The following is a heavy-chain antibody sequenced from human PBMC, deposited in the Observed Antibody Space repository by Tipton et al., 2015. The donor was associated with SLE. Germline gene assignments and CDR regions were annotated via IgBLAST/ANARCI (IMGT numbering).Heavy chain of an antibody. CDR3: ARGPYYYMDV. V-gene: IGHV4-39*07. CDR1: NGPISSSPYY. J-gene: IGHJ6*03. Sequence: LRLSCTVSNGPISSSPYYWGWIRQSPGKGLEWVGSIYYSGSTYYNPSLKSRVTIPVDTSRNQCSLNLTSVTAADTAVYYCARGPYYYMDVWGKGTTVTVSS. CDR2: IYYSGST.